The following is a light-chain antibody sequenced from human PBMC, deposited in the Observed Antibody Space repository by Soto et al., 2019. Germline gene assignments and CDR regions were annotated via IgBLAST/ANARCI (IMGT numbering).Light chain of an antibody. CDR3: CSYGGNSNFV. CDR2: EVT. V-gene: IGLV2-8*01. Sequence: QSALTQPPSASGSPGQSVTISCTGTSNDVGGYDYVSWYQQHPGKAPKLQIYEVTKRPSGFPDRFLASRSGYTASLTVSGLQAEDEADYYCCSYGGNSNFVFGSGTQLAVL. J-gene: IGLJ2*01. CDR1: SNDVGGYDY.